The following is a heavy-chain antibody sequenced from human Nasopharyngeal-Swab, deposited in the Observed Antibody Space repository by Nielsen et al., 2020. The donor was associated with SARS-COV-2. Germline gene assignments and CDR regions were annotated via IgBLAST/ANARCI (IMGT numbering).Heavy chain of an antibody. Sequence: GESLKISCAASGFTFSSYAMHWVRQAPGKGLERVAVISYDGSNKYYADSVKGRFTISRDNSKNTLYLQMNSLRAEDTAVYYCARDLTGTGYYGMDVWGQGTTVTVSS. CDR3: ARDLTGTGYYGMDV. CDR1: GFTFSSYA. J-gene: IGHJ6*02. V-gene: IGHV3-30-3*01. CDR2: ISYDGSNK. D-gene: IGHD1-7*01.